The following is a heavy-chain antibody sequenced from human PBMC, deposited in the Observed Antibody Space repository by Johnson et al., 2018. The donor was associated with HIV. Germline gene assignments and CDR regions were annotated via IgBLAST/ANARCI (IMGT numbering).Heavy chain of an antibody. CDR1: GFTFTTYA. Sequence: QVQLVESWGGMVQPGRSLRLSCAASGFTFTTYALHWVRQAPGKWLEWVAVISYDGSNKYYADSVKGRFTISRDNSKNTLYLQMNSLRAEDTAVYYCARAVTPFGDWEAFDIWGQGTMVTGSS. CDR2: ISYDGSNK. D-gene: IGHD3-10*01. J-gene: IGHJ3*02. V-gene: IGHV3-30-3*01. CDR3: ARAVTPFGDWEAFDI.